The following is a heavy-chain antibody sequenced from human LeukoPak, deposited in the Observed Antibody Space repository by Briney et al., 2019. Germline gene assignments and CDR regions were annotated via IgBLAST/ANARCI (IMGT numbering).Heavy chain of an antibody. D-gene: IGHD3-3*01. CDR2: IKSKTDGGTT. V-gene: IGHV3-15*01. CDR1: GFTVSSNY. CDR3: TTTPTKYYDFWSAYNDY. Sequence: GGSLRLSCAASGFTVSSNYMSWVRQAPGKGLEWVGRIKSKTDGGTTDYAAPVKGRFTISRDDSKNTLYLQMNSLKTEDTAVYYCTTTPTKYYDFWSAYNDYWGQGTLVTVSS. J-gene: IGHJ4*02.